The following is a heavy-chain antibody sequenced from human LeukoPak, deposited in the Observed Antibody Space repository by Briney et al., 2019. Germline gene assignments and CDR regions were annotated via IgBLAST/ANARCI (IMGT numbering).Heavy chain of an antibody. V-gene: IGHV1-8*01. CDR2: MNPNSGNT. CDR3: ARGGFTYGYYFDY. J-gene: IGHJ4*02. Sequence: ASVKVSCKASGYTFTSYDINWVRQATGQGLEWMGWMNPNSGNTGYAQKLQGRDTMTRNTSISTAYMELSSLRSEDTAVYYCARGGFTYGYYFDYWGQGTLVTVSS. D-gene: IGHD5-18*01. CDR1: GYTFTSYD.